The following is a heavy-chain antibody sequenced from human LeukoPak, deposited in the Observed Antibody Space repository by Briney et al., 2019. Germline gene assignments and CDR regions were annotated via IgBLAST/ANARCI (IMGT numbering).Heavy chain of an antibody. J-gene: IGHJ3*02. CDR1: GGSISSYY. Sequence: SETLSLTCTVSGGSISSYYWSWIRQPPGKGLEWIGYIYYSGSTNYNPSLKSRVTISVDTSKNQFSLKLSSVTAADTAVYYCAGPYQPLIHDAFDIWGQGTMVTVSS. D-gene: IGHD2-2*01. V-gene: IGHV4-59*01. CDR3: AGPYQPLIHDAFDI. CDR2: IYYSGST.